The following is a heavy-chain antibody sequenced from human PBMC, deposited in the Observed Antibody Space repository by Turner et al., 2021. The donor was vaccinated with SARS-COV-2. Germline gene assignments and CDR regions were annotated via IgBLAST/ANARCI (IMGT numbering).Heavy chain of an antibody. J-gene: IGHJ6*02. Sequence: QVQLVESGGGVVQPGRSLRLSCAASGCTFSSYAMHWVRQAPGKGLEWVAVISYDGSNKYYADSVKGRFTISRDNSNNTLYLQMNSLRAEDTAVYYCARDHWGNVVVVTANHYYYGMDVWGQGTTVTVSS. CDR3: ARDHWGNVVVVTANHYYYGMDV. V-gene: IGHV3-30-3*01. CDR2: ISYDGSNK. CDR1: GCTFSSYA. D-gene: IGHD2-21*02.